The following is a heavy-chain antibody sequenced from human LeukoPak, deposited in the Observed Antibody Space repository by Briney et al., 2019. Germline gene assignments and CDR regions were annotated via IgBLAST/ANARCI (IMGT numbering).Heavy chain of an antibody. Sequence: GGSLRLSCAASGFTFSSYAMHWVRQAPGKGLEYVSAISTNGGSTYYANSVKGRFTISRDNSKNTLYLQMGSLRAEDMAVYYCARGILNYGLTGFDYWGQGTLVTVSS. CDR3: ARGILNYGLTGFDY. CDR2: ISTNGGST. CDR1: GFTFSSYA. D-gene: IGHD3-16*01. V-gene: IGHV3-64*01. J-gene: IGHJ4*02.